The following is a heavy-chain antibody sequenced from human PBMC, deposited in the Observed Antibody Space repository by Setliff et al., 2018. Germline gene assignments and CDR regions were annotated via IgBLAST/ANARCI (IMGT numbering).Heavy chain of an antibody. CDR1: GYTFTGYY. D-gene: IGHD6-13*01. J-gene: IGHJ3*02. CDR3: ARGGGSSSWYDAFDI. CDR2: XXPXXGXT. Sequence: ASVKVSCKASGYTFTGYYMHWVRQAPGQGLEWMGWXXPXXGXTNYAQKFXXRVTMTRDTSISTAYMELSRLRSDDTAVYYCARGGGSSSWYDAFDIWGQGTMVTVSS. V-gene: IGHV1-2*02.